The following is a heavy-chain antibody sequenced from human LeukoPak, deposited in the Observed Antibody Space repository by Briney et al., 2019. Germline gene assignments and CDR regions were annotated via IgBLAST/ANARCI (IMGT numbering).Heavy chain of an antibody. D-gene: IGHD3-10*01. Sequence: GGSLRLSCAASGFTFSSYWMSWVRQAPGKGLEGVANIKQDGSEKYYVDSVKGRFTISRDNAKNSLYLQMNSLRAEDTAVYYCARRGPGNYYGSGNLNGGMDVWGKGTTVTVSS. V-gene: IGHV3-7*03. CDR3: ARRGPGNYYGSGNLNGGMDV. J-gene: IGHJ6*04. CDR1: GFTFSSYW. CDR2: IKQDGSEK.